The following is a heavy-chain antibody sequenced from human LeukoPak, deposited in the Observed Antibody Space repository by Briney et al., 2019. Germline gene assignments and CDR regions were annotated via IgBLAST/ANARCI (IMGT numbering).Heavy chain of an antibody. CDR2: IKSKTDGGTT. V-gene: IGHV3-15*01. CDR1: GFTFSNAW. CDR3: TTERRGYYYYYMDV. Sequence: GGSLRLSCAASGFTFSNAWMSWVRQAPGKGLEWVGRIKSKTDGGTTDYGAPVKGRFTISRDDSKNTLYLQMNGLKTEDTAVYYCTTERRGYYYYYMDVWGKGTTVTISS. D-gene: IGHD3-10*01. J-gene: IGHJ6*03.